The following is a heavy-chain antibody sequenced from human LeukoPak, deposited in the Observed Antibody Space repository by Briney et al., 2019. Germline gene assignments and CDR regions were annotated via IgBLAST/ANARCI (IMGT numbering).Heavy chain of an antibody. CDR3: ARLKVDANNYFDY. V-gene: IGHV4-30-4*01. CDR1: GGSISSGDYY. Sequence: SETLSLTCTVSGGSISSGDYYWSWIRQPPGKGLEWIGYIYYSGSSYFSPSLKSRVTISVDTSKNQFSLKLSSVTAADTALYYCARLKVDANNYFDYWGQGTLVTVSS. CDR2: IYYSGSS. D-gene: IGHD1-26*01. J-gene: IGHJ4*02.